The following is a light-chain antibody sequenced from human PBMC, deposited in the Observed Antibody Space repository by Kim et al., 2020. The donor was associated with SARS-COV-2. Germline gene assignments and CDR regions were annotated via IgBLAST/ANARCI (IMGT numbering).Light chain of an antibody. CDR2: RDT. J-gene: IGLJ3*02. V-gene: IGLV3-9*01. CDR1: NIGSKN. Sequence: SYELSQPLSVSVALGQTARITCGGDNIGSKNVHWYQQKPGQAPLLVIYRDTNRPSGIPERVSGANPGNTATLTISKTQAGVEADYFCQVWDTNWVCG. CDR3: QVWDTNWV.